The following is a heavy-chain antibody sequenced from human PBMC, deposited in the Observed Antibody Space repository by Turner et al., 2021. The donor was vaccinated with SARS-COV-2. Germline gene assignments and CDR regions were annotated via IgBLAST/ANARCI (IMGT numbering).Heavy chain of an antibody. CDR2: IYSGGIT. V-gene: IGHV3-53*04. CDR3: ERATYGGDV. Sequence: EVQLVESGGGWGQPGGSLGLSCAASGLTFRSNYMGWVRQVAVKGLDGVSFIYSGGITYYADSVKGRFTIYKHKYKITLYIQMNSMRAEDTAVYYCERATYGGDVWGQGTTVTVYS. J-gene: IGHJ6*02. CDR1: GLTFRSNY.